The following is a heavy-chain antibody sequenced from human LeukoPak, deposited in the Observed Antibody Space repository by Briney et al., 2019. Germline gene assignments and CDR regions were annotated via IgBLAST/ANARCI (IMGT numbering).Heavy chain of an antibody. Sequence: GASVKVSCKASGGTFSSDAISLVRHAPGQGLEWMGGIIPIFGTANYAQKFQGRVTITADKSTSTAYMELSSLRSEDTAVYYCARGYNWNDFDYWGQGTLVTVSS. J-gene: IGHJ4*02. D-gene: IGHD1-1*01. CDR2: IIPIFGTA. V-gene: IGHV1-69*06. CDR1: GGTFSSDA. CDR3: ARGYNWNDFDY.